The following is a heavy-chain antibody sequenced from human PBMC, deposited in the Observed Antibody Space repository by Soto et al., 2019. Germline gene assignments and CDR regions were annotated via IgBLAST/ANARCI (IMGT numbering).Heavy chain of an antibody. V-gene: IGHV1-69*12. CDR1: GGTFSSHT. J-gene: IGHJ6*02. CDR2: IMPMFGVT. CDR3: AGEGVTTSMSLPWMGYHYYGLDV. D-gene: IGHD1-26*01. Sequence: QVQLVQSGAEVKKPGSSVKVSCRASGGTFSSHTISWVRQAPGQGLEGMGGIMPMFGVTNYARKFQGRLTMTANESTTTAYMEVSSLTSEDTAVYYCAGEGVTTSMSLPWMGYHYYGLDVWGQGTTVIVSS.